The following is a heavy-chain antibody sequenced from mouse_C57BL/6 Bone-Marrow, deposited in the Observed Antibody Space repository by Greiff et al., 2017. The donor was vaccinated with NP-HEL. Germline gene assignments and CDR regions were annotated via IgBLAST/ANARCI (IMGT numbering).Heavy chain of an antibody. D-gene: IGHD1-1*01. CDR3: ARWGVLLRYWYFDV. V-gene: IGHV1-64*01. CDR2: IHPNSGST. J-gene: IGHJ1*03. CDR1: GYTFTSYW. Sequence: VQLHQSGAELVKPGASVKLSCKASGYTFTSYWMHWVKQRPGQGLEWIGMIHPNSGSTNYNEKFKSKATLTVDKSSSTAYMQLSSLTSEDSAVYYCARWGVLLRYWYFDVWGTGTTVTVSS.